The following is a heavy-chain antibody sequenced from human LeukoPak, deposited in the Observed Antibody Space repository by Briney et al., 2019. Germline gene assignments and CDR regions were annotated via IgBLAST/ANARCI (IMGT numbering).Heavy chain of an antibody. CDR1: GGSISSYY. Sequence: SETLSLTCTVSGGSISSYYWSWIRQPPGKGLGWIGYIYTSGSTNYNPSLKSRVTISVDTSKNQFSLKLSSVTAADTAVYYCARHEIGYYDFWSGYSKQYNWFDPWGQGTLVTVSS. CDR2: IYTSGST. D-gene: IGHD3-3*01. V-gene: IGHV4-4*09. CDR3: ARHEIGYYDFWSGYSKQYNWFDP. J-gene: IGHJ5*02.